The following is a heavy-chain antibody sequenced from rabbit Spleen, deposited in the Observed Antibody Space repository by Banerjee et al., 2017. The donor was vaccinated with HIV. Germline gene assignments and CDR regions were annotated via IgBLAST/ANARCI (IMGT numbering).Heavy chain of an antibody. J-gene: IGHJ5*01. Sequence: QEQLVESGGGLVKPEGSLKLSCTASGFSFSNKAVMCWVRQAPGKGLEWIGCIVTGSSGSTYYASWAKGRFTISQTSSTTVTLQMTSLTTEDTATYFCASADWLDLWGPGTLVTVS. CDR2: IVTGSSGST. CDR3: ASADWLDL. V-gene: IGHV1S45*01. CDR1: GFSFSNKAV.